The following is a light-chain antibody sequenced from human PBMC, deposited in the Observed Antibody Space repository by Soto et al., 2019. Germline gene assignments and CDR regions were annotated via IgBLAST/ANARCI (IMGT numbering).Light chain of an antibody. CDR1: QSVNIY. J-gene: IGKJ4*02. CDR2: DAS. Sequence: EIVLTQSPATLSLSPGERATLSCRASQSVNIYLAWYQQKPGQAPRLLIYDASNRATGIPARFSGSGSGTDFTLTISSLEPEDIAVYYFQQRSNWRVTFGGGTKVEIK. V-gene: IGKV3-11*01. CDR3: QQRSNWRVT.